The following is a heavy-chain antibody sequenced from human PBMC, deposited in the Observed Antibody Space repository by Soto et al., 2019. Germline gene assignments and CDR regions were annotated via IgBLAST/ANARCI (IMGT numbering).Heavy chain of an antibody. D-gene: IGHD2-15*01. CDR2: ISSGGNT. CDR3: AKLGYCAGGTCYLDYYYGVDV. Sequence: QLLESGGGLVQPGGSLRLSCEASGFSFSRNAMSWVRQAPGKGLEWVSSISSGGNTYYADSVKGRFTNSRDNSKNTHSLQMTSLGAEDTAVYYCAKLGYCAGGTCYLDYYYGVDVWGQGTTGTVS. V-gene: IGHV3-23*01. J-gene: IGHJ6*02. CDR1: GFSFSRNA.